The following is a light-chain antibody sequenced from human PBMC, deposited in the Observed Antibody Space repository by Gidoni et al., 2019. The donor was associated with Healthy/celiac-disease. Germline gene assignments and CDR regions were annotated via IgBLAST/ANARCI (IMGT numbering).Light chain of an antibody. Sequence: QSVLTQPPSVSGAQGQRVTISCTGSSSNIGAGYDVPWYQQLPGTAPNLLISGNSNRPSGVPDRFSGSKSGTSASLAITGLQAEDEADYYCQSYDSSLSALYVFGTGTKVTVL. J-gene: IGLJ1*01. V-gene: IGLV1-40*01. CDR2: GNS. CDR3: QSYDSSLSALYV. CDR1: SSNIGAGYD.